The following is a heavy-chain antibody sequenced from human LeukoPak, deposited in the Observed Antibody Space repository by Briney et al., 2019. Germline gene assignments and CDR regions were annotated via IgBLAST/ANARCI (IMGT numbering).Heavy chain of an antibody. D-gene: IGHD2-15*01. CDR3: GRDALVGYFSYYYMDV. CDR2: ISNSGST. CDR1: GGSISSHY. J-gene: IGHJ6*03. Sequence: SETLCLTCTVSGGSISSHYWTWIRQSPGKGLEWIGDISNSGSTSYNPSLKSRVTISIDTSKNQFSLKLSSVTAADTAVYYCGRDALVGYFSYYYMDVWGKGTTVTVSS. V-gene: IGHV4-59*11.